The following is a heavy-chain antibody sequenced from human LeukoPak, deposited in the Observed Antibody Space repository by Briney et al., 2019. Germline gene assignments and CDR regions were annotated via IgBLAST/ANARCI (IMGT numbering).Heavy chain of an antibody. CDR3: ARDYGSGSYRFDS. D-gene: IGHD3-10*01. V-gene: IGHV1-3*01. J-gene: IGHJ4*02. CDR1: GYTFTSYA. CDR2: INAGNGNT. Sequence: ASVKVSCKASGYTFTSYAMHWVRQAPGQRLEWMGWINAGNGNTKYSQMLQGRITMTTDTSTSTAYMELRSLRSDDSGVYYCARDYGSGSYRFDSWGQGTLVTVSS.